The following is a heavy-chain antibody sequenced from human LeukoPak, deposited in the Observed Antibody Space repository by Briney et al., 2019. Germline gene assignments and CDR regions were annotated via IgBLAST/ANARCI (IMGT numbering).Heavy chain of an antibody. D-gene: IGHD6-13*01. Sequence: GGSLRLSCAASGFTFSSYAMSWVRQAPGKGLEWVSAISGSGDSTYYGDPVKGRFTISRDNSKNTPYLQMNSLRAEDTAVYYCAKTRPLDSSSWSHGDYWGQGTLVTVSS. CDR2: ISGSGDST. J-gene: IGHJ4*02. CDR3: AKTRPLDSSSWSHGDY. CDR1: GFTFSSYA. V-gene: IGHV3-23*01.